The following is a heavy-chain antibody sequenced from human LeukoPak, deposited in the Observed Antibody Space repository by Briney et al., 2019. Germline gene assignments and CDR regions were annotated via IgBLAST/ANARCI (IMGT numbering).Heavy chain of an antibody. CDR3: AREYYYDSSGYYSHAFDI. Sequence: PSETLSLTCTVSGGSISSYYWSRIRQPPGKGPEWIGYIYYSGSTNYNPSLKSRVTISVDTSKNQFSLKLSSVTAADTAVYYCAREYYYDSSGYYSHAFDIWGQGTMVTVSS. D-gene: IGHD3-22*01. V-gene: IGHV4-59*01. CDR1: GGSISSYY. CDR2: IYYSGST. J-gene: IGHJ3*02.